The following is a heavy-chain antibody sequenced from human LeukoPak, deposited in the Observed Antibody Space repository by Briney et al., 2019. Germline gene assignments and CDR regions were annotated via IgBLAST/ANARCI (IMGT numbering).Heavy chain of an antibody. CDR1: GFTFSSYG. D-gene: IGHD3-9*01. J-gene: IGHJ1*01. V-gene: IGHV3-23*01. Sequence: GGSLRLSCAASGFTFSSYGMSWVRQAPGKGLEWVSAISGSGGSTYYADSVKGRFTISRDNSKNTLYLQMNSLRAEDTAVYYCAKIEGNFDWLLLSYFQHWGQGTLVTVSS. CDR2: ISGSGGST. CDR3: AKIEGNFDWLLLSYFQH.